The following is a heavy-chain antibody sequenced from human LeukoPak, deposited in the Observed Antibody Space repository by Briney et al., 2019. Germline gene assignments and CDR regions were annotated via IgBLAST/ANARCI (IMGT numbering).Heavy chain of an antibody. CDR2: INNDGGGT. Sequence: PGGSLRLSCSASGFSFNTYWMHWVRQTPGKGLMWVSRINNDGGGTIYADSVRGRFTISRDNAKNTLYLQMTSLRPEDTAVYFCARGGFNHAFDVWGQGTMVTVSS. CDR3: ARGGFNHAFDV. V-gene: IGHV3-74*01. CDR1: GFSFNTYW. J-gene: IGHJ3*01.